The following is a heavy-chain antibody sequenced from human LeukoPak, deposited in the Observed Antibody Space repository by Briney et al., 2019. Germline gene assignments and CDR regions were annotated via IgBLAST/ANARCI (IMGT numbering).Heavy chain of an antibody. CDR1: GFTFSSYG. Sequence: PGGSLRLSCAASGFTFSSYGMSWVRQAPGKGLEWVSAISGSGGSTYYADSVKGRFTISRDNSKNTLYLQMNSLRAEDTAVYYCAKALGYDYVWGSYRPFDYWGQGTLVTVSS. CDR2: ISGSGGST. D-gene: IGHD3-16*02. J-gene: IGHJ4*02. V-gene: IGHV3-23*01. CDR3: AKALGYDYVWGSYRPFDY.